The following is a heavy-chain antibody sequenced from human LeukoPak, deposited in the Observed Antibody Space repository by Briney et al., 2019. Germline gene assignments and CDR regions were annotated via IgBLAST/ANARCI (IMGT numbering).Heavy chain of an antibody. V-gene: IGHV4-59*08. CDR3: ARFRGPSSWHQEVFDY. J-gene: IGHJ4*02. D-gene: IGHD2-2*01. CDR1: GGSISTYN. Sequence: SETLSLTCSVSGGSISTYNWNWIRQPPGKGLEWIGYISYNGSPDYNPSFKSRVTMSVDTSKGHFSLKLTSLTAADTAVYYCARFRGPSSWHQEVFDYWGQGTLVTVSS. CDR2: ISYNGSP.